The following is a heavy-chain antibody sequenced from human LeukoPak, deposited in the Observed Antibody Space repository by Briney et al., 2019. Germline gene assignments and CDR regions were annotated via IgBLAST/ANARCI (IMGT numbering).Heavy chain of an antibody. Sequence: GGSLRLSCAASGFTFSSYWMHWVRQAPGKGLVWVSRINSDGSSTSYADSVKGRFTISRANAKNTLYLQMNSLRAEDTAVYYCARRSQITIFGDNWFDPWGQGTLVTVSS. CDR2: INSDGSST. CDR3: ARRSQITIFGDNWFDP. V-gene: IGHV3-74*01. D-gene: IGHD3-3*01. CDR1: GFTFSSYW. J-gene: IGHJ5*02.